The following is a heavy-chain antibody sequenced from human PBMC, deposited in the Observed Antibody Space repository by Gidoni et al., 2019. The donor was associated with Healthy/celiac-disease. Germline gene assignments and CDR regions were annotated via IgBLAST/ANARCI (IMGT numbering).Heavy chain of an antibody. CDR2: IYYSGST. D-gene: IGHD1-26*01. CDR3: ASLGASVGASDYFDY. CDR1: GGSISSSSYY. V-gene: IGHV4-39*01. J-gene: IGHJ4*02. Sequence: QLQLQESGPGLVKPSETLSLTCTVSGGSISSSSYYWGWLRQPPGKGLECIGSIYYSGSTYYNPSLKSRVTISVDTSKNQFSLKLSSVTAADTAVYYCASLGASVGASDYFDYWGQGTLVTVSS.